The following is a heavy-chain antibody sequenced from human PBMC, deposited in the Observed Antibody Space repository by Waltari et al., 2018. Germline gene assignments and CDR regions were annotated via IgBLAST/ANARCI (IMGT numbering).Heavy chain of an antibody. CDR1: GYTFTGYY. D-gene: IGHD1-7*01. CDR3: ARELGLELIPGTL. Sequence: QVQLVQSGAEVKKPGASVKVSCKASGYTFTGYYMHWVRQAPGQGLEWMGWINPNRGGTNYAQKFKGRVTMTRDTSISTAYMELSRLRSDDTAVYYCARELGLELIPGTLWGQGTLVTVSS. J-gene: IGHJ4*02. V-gene: IGHV1-2*02. CDR2: INPNRGGT.